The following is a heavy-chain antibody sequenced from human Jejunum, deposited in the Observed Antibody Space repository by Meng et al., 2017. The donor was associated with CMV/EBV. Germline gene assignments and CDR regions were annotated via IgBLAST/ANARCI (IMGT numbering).Heavy chain of an antibody. Sequence: GEWQESSRGLVKPSQPLPLTCTVSCGSISSGGYYWSWIRQHPGKGLEWIGYIHSSGSTYYNPSLRSRLTISVDTSKNQFSLKLSSVTAADTAVYYCARASYGSGSPLGESWFDPWGQGTLVTVSS. CDR3: ARASYGSGSPLGESWFDP. D-gene: IGHD3-10*01. J-gene: IGHJ5*02. CDR2: IHSSGST. CDR1: CGSISSGGYY. V-gene: IGHV4-31*03.